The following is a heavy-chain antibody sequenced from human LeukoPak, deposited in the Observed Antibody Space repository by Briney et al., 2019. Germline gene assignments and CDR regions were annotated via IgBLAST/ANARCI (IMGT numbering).Heavy chain of an antibody. CDR3: AKGRTQLSLDDAFDI. J-gene: IGHJ3*02. CDR2: ISYDGSSK. Sequence: GGSLRLSCANSGFTFSSYTMQWVRQAPGKGLEWAGIISYDGSSKYYADSVKGRFTISRDNSKNTLYLQMNSLRAEDTAVYYCAKGRTQLSLDDAFDIWGQGTMVTVSS. V-gene: IGHV3-30*18. CDR1: GFTFSSYT. D-gene: IGHD5-18*01.